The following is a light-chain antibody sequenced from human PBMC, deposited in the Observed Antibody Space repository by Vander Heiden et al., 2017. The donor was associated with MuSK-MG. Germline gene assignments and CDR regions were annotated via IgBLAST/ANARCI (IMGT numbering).Light chain of an antibody. Sequence: DIQMTQSPTSLSASVGDKVPITCRASQSISMSLNWYRQKPGKAPENLIYAASTLRRGVPSRFSGSGAGTLFSLTISGLQPEDFATYFCQQASETPITFGQGTRLEI. CDR3: QQASETPIT. CDR2: AAS. V-gene: IGKV1-39*01. J-gene: IGKJ5*01. CDR1: QSISMS.